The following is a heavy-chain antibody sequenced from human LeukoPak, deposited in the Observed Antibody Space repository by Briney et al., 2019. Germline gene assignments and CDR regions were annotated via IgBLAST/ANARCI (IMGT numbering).Heavy chain of an antibody. Sequence: GGSLRLSCVASGFTFSSSWMHWVRQAPGKGLVWVSRLNGDGGSTSYADSVKGRFTISRDNAKNTLYLQMNSLRAEDTAVYYCARGVSGSYGLDVWGQGTTVTVSS. CDR2: LNGDGGST. V-gene: IGHV3-74*01. CDR3: ARGVSGSYGLDV. D-gene: IGHD1-1*01. CDR1: GFTFSSSW. J-gene: IGHJ6*02.